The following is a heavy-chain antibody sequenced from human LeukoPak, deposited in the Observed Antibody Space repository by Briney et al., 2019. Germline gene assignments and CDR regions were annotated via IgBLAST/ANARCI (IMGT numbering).Heavy chain of an antibody. Sequence: PSETLSLTCTVSGGSISSYYWSWIQQPPGKGLEWIGYIYYSGSTNYNPSLKSRVTISVDTSKNQFSLKLSSVTAADTAVYYCARHGYAAFDYWGQGTLVTVSS. CDR2: IYYSGST. CDR3: ARHGYAAFDY. CDR1: GGSISSYY. J-gene: IGHJ4*02. D-gene: IGHD5-12*01. V-gene: IGHV4-59*08.